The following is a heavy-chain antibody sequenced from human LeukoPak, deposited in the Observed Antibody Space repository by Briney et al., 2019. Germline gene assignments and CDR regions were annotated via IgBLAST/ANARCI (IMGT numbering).Heavy chain of an antibody. J-gene: IGHJ5*02. Sequence: GGSLRLSCAASGFTFSNHWMSWVRQAPGKGLEWVANIKQDGSEIYSVDSVKGRFTISRDNAKNSLYLQMSSLRAEDTAVYYCARVVILGYCSSTSCYAVFDPWGQGILVTVSS. V-gene: IGHV3-7*01. D-gene: IGHD2-2*01. CDR3: ARVVILGYCSSTSCYAVFDP. CDR2: IKQDGSEI. CDR1: GFTFSNHW.